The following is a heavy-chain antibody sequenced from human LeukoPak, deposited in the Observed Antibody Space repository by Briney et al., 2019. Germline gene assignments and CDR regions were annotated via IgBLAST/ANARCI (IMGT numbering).Heavy chain of an antibody. CDR2: IYSGGST. CDR3: AREDYYDSSGYYYED. D-gene: IGHD3-22*01. V-gene: IGHV3-53*01. CDR1: GLPVSSNY. Sequence: PGGSLRLSCAASGLPVSSNYMSWIRQAPGKGLEWVSVIYSGGSTYYADSVKGRFTISRDNSKNTLYLQMNSLRAGDTAVYYCAREDYYDSSGYYYEDWGQGTLVTVSS. J-gene: IGHJ4*02.